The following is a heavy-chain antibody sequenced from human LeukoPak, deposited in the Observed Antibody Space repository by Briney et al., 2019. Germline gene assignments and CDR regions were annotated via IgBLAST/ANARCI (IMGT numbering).Heavy chain of an antibody. CDR1: GFTFTSSS. CDR3: AADPDTTMAFDC. Sequence: SVKVSCKASGFTFTSSSIQWIRQARRQRLEWIGWIVGDSTDTYYAQRFQERVTIARDMSTSTAYLELSSLRSEDTAVYYCAADPDTTMAFDCWGQGTLVTVSS. V-gene: IGHV1-58*02. CDR2: IVGDSTDT. D-gene: IGHD5-18*01. J-gene: IGHJ4*02.